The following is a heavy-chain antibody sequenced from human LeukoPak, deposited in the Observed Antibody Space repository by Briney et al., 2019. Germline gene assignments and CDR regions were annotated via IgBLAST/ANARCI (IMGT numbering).Heavy chain of an antibody. V-gene: IGHV3-30-3*01. CDR1: GFTFSSYS. D-gene: IGHD2-21*01. Sequence: PGRSLRLSCAASGFTFSSYSIHWVRQAPCKGLEWVAVVSYDGSSENYADSVKGRFTISRDNSKNTLYLQMNSLRAEDTAVYYCARDRVLYFYYGMDVWGQGTTVTVSS. CDR2: VSYDGSSE. J-gene: IGHJ6*02. CDR3: ARDRVLYFYYGMDV.